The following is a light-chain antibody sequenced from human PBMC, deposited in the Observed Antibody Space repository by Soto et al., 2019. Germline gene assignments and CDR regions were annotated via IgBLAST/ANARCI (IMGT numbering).Light chain of an antibody. J-gene: IGLJ3*02. CDR2: EGS. Sequence: HSALTQPASVSGSPGQSITISCTGTSSDVGSYNLVSWYQHHPGKAPKLMIYEGSKRPSGVSNRFSGSKSVNTASLTISGLQAEDEADYYCCSYTGSDTWVFGGGTKLTVL. CDR3: CSYTGSDTWV. V-gene: IGLV2-23*01. CDR1: SSDVGSYNL.